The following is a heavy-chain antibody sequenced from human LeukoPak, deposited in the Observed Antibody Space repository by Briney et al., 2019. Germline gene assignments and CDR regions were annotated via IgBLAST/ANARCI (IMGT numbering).Heavy chain of an antibody. Sequence: PSETLSLTCTVSGGSISSYYWSWIRQPAGKGLEWIGRIYISGSTNYNPSLKSRVTMSVDTSKNQFSLKLSSVTAADTAVYYCARARCSGGSCFGVHYFDYWGQGTLVTVSS. J-gene: IGHJ4*02. CDR1: GGSISSYY. CDR2: IYISGST. CDR3: ARARCSGGSCFGVHYFDY. D-gene: IGHD2-15*01. V-gene: IGHV4-4*07.